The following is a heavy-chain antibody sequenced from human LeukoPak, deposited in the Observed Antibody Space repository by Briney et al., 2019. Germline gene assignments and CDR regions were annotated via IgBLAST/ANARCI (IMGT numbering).Heavy chain of an antibody. J-gene: IGHJ4*02. CDR3: ARGPNSNWSGLDF. Sequence: GGCLRLSCTASVFSFSGHWMHWARQLPRKGQVWVSRISPTGSTTSYADSVKGRFTVSRDNAKNTLYLQVNNLRAEDTAVYYCARGPNSNWSGLDFWGQGTLLTVSS. V-gene: IGHV3-74*01. CDR2: ISPTGSTT. CDR1: VFSFSGHW. D-gene: IGHD6-6*01.